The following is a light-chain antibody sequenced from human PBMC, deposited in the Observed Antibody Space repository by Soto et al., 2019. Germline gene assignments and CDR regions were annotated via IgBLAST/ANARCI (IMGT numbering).Light chain of an antibody. Sequence: QPVLTQSPPASASLGASVKLTCTLSSGHSSYAIAWHQQQPEKGPRYLMKLNSDGSHSKGDGIPDRFSGSSSGAERYLTISSLQSEDEADYYCQTLGTGIQVFGGGTKLTVL. CDR3: QTLGTGIQV. J-gene: IGLJ2*01. CDR1: SGHSSYA. CDR2: LNSDGSH. V-gene: IGLV4-69*01.